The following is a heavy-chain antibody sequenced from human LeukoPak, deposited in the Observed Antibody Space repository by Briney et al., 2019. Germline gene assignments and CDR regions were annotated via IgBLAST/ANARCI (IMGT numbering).Heavy chain of an antibody. J-gene: IGHJ4*02. Sequence: PGGSLRLSCAASGLTFSSYDMSWVRQAPGKGLEWVSGISGDGGSTYYADSVRGRFTSSRDNSKNTLYLQMHSLRAEDTAVYYCAKDKSYLTSFDHWGQGTLVTVSS. V-gene: IGHV3-23*01. CDR3: AKDKSYLTSFDH. D-gene: IGHD3-16*02. CDR2: ISGDGGST. CDR1: GLTFSSYD.